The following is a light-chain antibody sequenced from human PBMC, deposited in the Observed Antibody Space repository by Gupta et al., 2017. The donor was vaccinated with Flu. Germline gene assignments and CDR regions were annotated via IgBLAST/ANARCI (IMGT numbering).Light chain of an antibody. CDR1: SGINVGTYR. CDR2: YKSYSDK. V-gene: IGLV5-45*03. Sequence: QAVLTQPSSLSASPGASARLTCTLRSGINVGTYRIYWYQQKPGSPPQYLLSYKSYSDKEQGSGVPSRFSGSKDASANAGILLISGLQSEDEADYYCMIWHSSAWVFGGGTKLTVL. J-gene: IGLJ3*02. CDR3: MIWHSSAWV.